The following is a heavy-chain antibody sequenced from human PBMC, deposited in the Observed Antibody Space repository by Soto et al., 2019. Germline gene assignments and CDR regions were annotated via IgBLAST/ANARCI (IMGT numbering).Heavy chain of an antibody. Sequence: SETLSLTCTVSGGSISRYYWSWIRQPPGKGLEWIGYIYYSGSPNYNPSLKSRVTISVDTSKNQFSLKLSSVTAADTAVYYCASSNIAAAGFYYYGMDVWGRGTTVTVSS. CDR3: ASSNIAAAGFYYYGMDV. CDR1: GGSISRYY. D-gene: IGHD6-13*01. V-gene: IGHV4-59*01. CDR2: IYYSGSP. J-gene: IGHJ6*02.